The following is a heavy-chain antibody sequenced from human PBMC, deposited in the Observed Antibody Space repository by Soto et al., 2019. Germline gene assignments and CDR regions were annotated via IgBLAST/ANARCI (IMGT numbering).Heavy chain of an antibody. CDR3: ARDGHCTNGVCYSRNNWFDP. CDR2: IYYSGST. V-gene: IGHV4-31*03. Sequence: QVQLQESGPGLVKPSQTLSLTCTVSGGSISSGGYYWNWIRQHPGKGREWIGYIYYSGSTYYNQSLKSRVTISVDTSKNQFSLKLSSVTAADTAVYYCARDGHCTNGVCYSRNNWFDPWGQGTLVTVSS. CDR1: GGSISSGGYY. J-gene: IGHJ5*02. D-gene: IGHD2-8*01.